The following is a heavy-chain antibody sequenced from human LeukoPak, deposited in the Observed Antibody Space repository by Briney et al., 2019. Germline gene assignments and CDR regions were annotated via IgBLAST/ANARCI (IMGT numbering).Heavy chain of an antibody. D-gene: IGHD5-18*01. Sequence: GGSLRLSCVASGFTFTNYWMGWVRQAPGKGLEWLANLNQDGGEKYYVESVKGRFTISRDNAKNSLDLQMNSLTAEDTAVYYCGRAAGDSYDYWGQGTLVTVSS. J-gene: IGHJ4*02. CDR3: GRAAGDSYDY. V-gene: IGHV3-7*01. CDR1: GFTFTNYW. CDR2: LNQDGGEK.